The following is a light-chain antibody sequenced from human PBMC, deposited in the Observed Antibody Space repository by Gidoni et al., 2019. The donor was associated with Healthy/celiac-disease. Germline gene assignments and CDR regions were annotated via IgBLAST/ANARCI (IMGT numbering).Light chain of an antibody. CDR2: WAS. J-gene: IGKJ1*01. CDR3: QQYYSTPRT. CDR1: QSFLYSSNNKHY. Sequence: DIVMTQSPDSLAVALGERANINCKSSQSFLYSSNNKHYLAWYQQKPGQPPKLLIYWASTRESGVPDRFSGSGSGTDFTLTISSLQAEDVAVYYCQQYYSTPRTFGQGTKVEIK. V-gene: IGKV4-1*01.